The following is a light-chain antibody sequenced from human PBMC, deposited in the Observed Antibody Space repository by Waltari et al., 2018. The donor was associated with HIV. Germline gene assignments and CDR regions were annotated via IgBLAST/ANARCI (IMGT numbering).Light chain of an antibody. CDR1: NIERKT. J-gene: IGLJ2*01. CDR3: QVWDSSSDHVL. CDR2: YDS. Sequence: SSVLPQPPSVSVAPGPTAMITCGGNNIERKTVHWYQQKTGQAPVLRIYYDSDRPSGIPERFSGSNSGNTATLTISRVGDGDEADYYCQVWDSSSDHVLFGGGTKLTVL. V-gene: IGLV3-21*04.